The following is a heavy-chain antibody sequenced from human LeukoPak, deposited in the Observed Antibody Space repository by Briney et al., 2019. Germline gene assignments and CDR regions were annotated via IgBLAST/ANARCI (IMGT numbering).Heavy chain of an antibody. V-gene: IGHV3-30-3*01. Sequence: PGGSLRLSCAASGFTFSTYAIHWVRQAPGKGLEWVAVISFDGNNNYYADSVKGRFTISRDNSKNTLYLQMNSLRAEDTAVYYCAREHIAAVGTNWFDPWGQGTLVTVSS. CDR3: AREHIAAVGTNWFDP. J-gene: IGHJ5*02. CDR1: GFTFSTYA. CDR2: ISFDGNNN. D-gene: IGHD6-13*01.